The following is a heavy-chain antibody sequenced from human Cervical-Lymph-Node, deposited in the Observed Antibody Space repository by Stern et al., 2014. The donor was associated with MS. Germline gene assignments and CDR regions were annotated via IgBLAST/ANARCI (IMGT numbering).Heavy chain of an antibody. CDR3: ARDSGPWGYGDYHVDY. J-gene: IGHJ4*02. Sequence: VQLVESGGNVVQPGRSLRLSCAASGFTFRTYAMHWVRQAPGKGLEWVAVISYDGRNKYYADSVKGRFTISRDNSKNTLDLQMNTLSAEDTAVYYCARDSGPWGYGDYHVDYWGQGTLVTVSS. CDR2: ISYDGRNK. D-gene: IGHD4-17*01. CDR1: GFTFRTYA. V-gene: IGHV3-30*04.